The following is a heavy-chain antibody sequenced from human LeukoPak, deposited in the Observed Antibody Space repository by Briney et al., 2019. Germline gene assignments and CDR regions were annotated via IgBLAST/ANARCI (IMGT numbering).Heavy chain of an antibody. CDR3: AKGRNYLDAFDI. Sequence: GGSLRLSCAASGFTFSSYAMSWVRQVPGKGLEWVSAISGGGGSPHFADSVKGRFTISRDNSKNTLYLQMDSLRAEDTAVYYCAKGRNYLDAFDIWGQGTMVTVSS. CDR1: GFTFSSYA. D-gene: IGHD5-24*01. V-gene: IGHV3-23*01. J-gene: IGHJ3*02. CDR2: ISGGGGSP.